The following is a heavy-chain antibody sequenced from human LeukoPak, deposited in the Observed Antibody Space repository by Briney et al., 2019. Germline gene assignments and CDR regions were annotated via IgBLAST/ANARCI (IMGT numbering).Heavy chain of an antibody. Sequence: GRSLRLSCAASGFTFSSYGMHWVRQAPGKGLEWVAVIWYDGSNKYYADSVKGRLTISRDNSKNTLYLQMNSLRAEDTAVYYCARGVTRYCSSTSCYYFDYWGQGTLVTVSS. CDR3: ARGVTRYCSSTSCYYFDY. J-gene: IGHJ4*02. CDR1: GFTFSSYG. V-gene: IGHV3-33*01. D-gene: IGHD2-2*01. CDR2: IWYDGSNK.